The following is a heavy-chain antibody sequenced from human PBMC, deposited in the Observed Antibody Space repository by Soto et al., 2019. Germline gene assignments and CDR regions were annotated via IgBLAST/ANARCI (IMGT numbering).Heavy chain of an antibody. Sequence: QVQLVESGGGVVQPGRSLRLSCAASGFTFSSYGMHWVRQAPGKGLEWVAVISYDGSNKYYADSVKGRFTISRDNSKNTLYLQMNSLRAEDTAVYYCAKDSYSRSYYWPFDYWGQGTLVTVSS. CDR2: ISYDGSNK. CDR1: GFTFSSYG. J-gene: IGHJ4*02. CDR3: AKDSYSRSYYWPFDY. V-gene: IGHV3-30*18. D-gene: IGHD1-26*01.